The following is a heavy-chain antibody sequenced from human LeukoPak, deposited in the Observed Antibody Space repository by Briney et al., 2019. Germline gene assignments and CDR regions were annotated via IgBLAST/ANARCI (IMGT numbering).Heavy chain of an antibody. CDR2: IGGRLITT. Sequence: PGGSLRLSCAASGFTFASYAMSWVRQAPGKGLEWVSTIGGRLITTDYADSVKGRFTISRDNAKNSLYLQMNSLRAEDTAVYYCARDRGTTSPDYWGLGTLVTVSS. J-gene: IGHJ4*02. D-gene: IGHD2-2*01. CDR3: ARDRGTTSPDY. CDR1: GFTFASYA. V-gene: IGHV3-23*01.